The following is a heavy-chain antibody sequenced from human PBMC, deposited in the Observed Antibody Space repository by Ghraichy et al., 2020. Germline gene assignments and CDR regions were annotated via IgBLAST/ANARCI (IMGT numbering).Heavy chain of an antibody. CDR2: IDLDGSGK. J-gene: IGHJ4*02. D-gene: IGHD1-26*01. CDR3: GRDAWDI. V-gene: IGHV3-7*01. Sequence: GVLNISCAASGFSFSSSWMGWVRQAPGKGLEWVATIDLDGSGKYYVDSVKGRFTISRDNAENSVSLQMNRLRIKDSAVYYCGRDAWDIWGQGTLVTVSS. CDR1: GFSFSSSW.